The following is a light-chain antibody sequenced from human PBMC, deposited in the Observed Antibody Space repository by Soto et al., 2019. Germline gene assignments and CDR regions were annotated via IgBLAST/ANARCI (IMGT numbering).Light chain of an antibody. CDR1: QSVSSN. V-gene: IGKV3D-15*01. CDR2: GAS. CDR3: QQYNNWPRGLT. Sequence: EIVMTQSPATLSVSPGERATLSCRASQSVSSNLAWYQQKPGQAPRLLIYGASTRATGIPARFSGSGSGTEFTLPISSLQSEDFAVYYCQQYNNWPRGLTFGGGTKVEIK. J-gene: IGKJ4*01.